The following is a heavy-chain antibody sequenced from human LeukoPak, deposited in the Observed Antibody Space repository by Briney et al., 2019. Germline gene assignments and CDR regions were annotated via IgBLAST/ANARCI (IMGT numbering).Heavy chain of an antibody. V-gene: IGHV3-30*04. J-gene: IGHJ4*02. CDR1: GFTFTSYV. Sequence: GWSLRLSCAASGFTFTSYVIHWVRQAPGTGLEWAAVIFFDGTKRYYADSVKGRFTISRDNSRNTVSLEMNSLRPEDTAIYYCARDHGCSGGACYFFDYWGQGALVTVSS. CDR3: ARDHGCSGGACYFFDY. CDR2: IFFDGTKR. D-gene: IGHD2-15*01.